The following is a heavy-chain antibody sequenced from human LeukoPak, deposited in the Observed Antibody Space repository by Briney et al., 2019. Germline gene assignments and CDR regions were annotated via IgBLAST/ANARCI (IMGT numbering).Heavy chain of an antibody. CDR2: IKQDGSEK. V-gene: IGHV3-7*01. CDR1: GFTFVGYW. D-gene: IGHD6-6*01. J-gene: IGHJ3*01. Sequence: GGSLRLSCAASGFTFVGYWMSWVRQAPGKGLEWLANIKQDGSEKYYVDSVKGRFTISRDNTKNSLYLQMNSLRAEDTAVYYCARDHQLGAPMEDVWGQGTMVTVSS. CDR3: ARDHQLGAPMEDV.